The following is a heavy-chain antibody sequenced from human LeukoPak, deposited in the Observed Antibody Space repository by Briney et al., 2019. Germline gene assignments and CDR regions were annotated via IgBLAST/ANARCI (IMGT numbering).Heavy chain of an antibody. CDR1: EFTFRNYS. Sequence: PGGSLRLSCVGSEFTFRNYSMNWVRQAPGKGLEWVSSISSSSSFKYYLDSVKGRFTITRDNAKNSLYLQMNSLRAEDTAAYYCARVAVAGPKGGDYWGQGTLVTVSS. CDR2: ISSSSSFK. J-gene: IGHJ4*02. D-gene: IGHD6-19*01. V-gene: IGHV3-21*01. CDR3: ARVAVAGPKGGDY.